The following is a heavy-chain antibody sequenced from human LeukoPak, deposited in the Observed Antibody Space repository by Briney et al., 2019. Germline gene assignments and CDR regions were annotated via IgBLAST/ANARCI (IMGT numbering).Heavy chain of an antibody. CDR3: ARYQLGQLSNWFDP. D-gene: IGHD1-1*01. CDR2: IYSGGST. Sequence: GGSLRLSCAASGFTVNSNSMSSVRQAPGKGLEWVSVIYSGGSTDYADSVKGRFTISRDNSKNTLYLQMNSLRAEDTAVYYCARYQLGQLSNWFDPWGQGTLVTVSS. CDR1: GFTVNSNS. J-gene: IGHJ5*02. V-gene: IGHV3-53*01.